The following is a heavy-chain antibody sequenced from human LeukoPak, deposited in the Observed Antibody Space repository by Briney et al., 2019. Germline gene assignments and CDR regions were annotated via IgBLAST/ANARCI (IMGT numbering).Heavy chain of an antibody. CDR3: ARAGIAAAAPDY. CDR2: IWYDGSNK. V-gene: IGHV3-33*01. D-gene: IGHD6-13*01. CDR1: GFTFSSYG. Sequence: PGGSLRLSCAASGFTFSSYGMHWVRQAPGKGLEWVAVIWYDGSNKYYADSVKGRFTISRDNSKNTLYLQMNSLRAEDTAVYYCARAGIAAAAPDYWGQGTLVTVSS. J-gene: IGHJ4*02.